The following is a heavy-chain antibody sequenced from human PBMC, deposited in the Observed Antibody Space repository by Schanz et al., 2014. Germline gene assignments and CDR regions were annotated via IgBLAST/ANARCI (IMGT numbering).Heavy chain of an antibody. CDR2: ITNKPNNYNT. V-gene: IGHV3-72*01. J-gene: IGHJ4*02. CDR1: GFTFSSYA. CDR3: VRLDVHDY. D-gene: IGHD3-16*01. Sequence: VQLVDSGGGLVKPGGSLRLSCAASGFTFSSYAMTWVRQAPGKGLEWVGRITNKPNNYNTEYAASVKGRFTISRDDSRNSLYLQMSSLKTEDTAVYYCVRLDVHDYWGQGTLVTVSA.